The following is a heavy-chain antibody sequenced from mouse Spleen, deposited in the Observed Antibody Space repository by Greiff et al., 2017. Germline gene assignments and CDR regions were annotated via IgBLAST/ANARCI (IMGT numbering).Heavy chain of an antibody. Sequence: QVQLKESGAELVRPGTSVKVSCKASGYAFTNYLIEWVKQRPGQGLEWIGVINPGSGGTNYNEKFKGKATLTADKSSSTAYMQLSSLTSEDSAVYFCARDGDYWYYFDYWGKAPLSQSPQ. V-gene: IGHV1-54*01. CDR2: INPGSGGT. CDR3: ARDGDYWYYFDY. D-gene: IGHD2-13*01. CDR1: GYAFTNYL. J-gene: IGHJ2*01.